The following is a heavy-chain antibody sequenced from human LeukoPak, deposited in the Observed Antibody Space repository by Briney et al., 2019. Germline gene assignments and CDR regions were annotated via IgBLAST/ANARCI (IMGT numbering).Heavy chain of an antibody. Sequence: GASVKVSCKASGYTFTSYGISCVRQAPGQGLEWMGWISAYNGNTNYAQKLQGRVTMTTDTSTSTAYMELRSLSSDDTAVYYCARDPQSTSDYDILTDNYYYYGMDVWGQGTTVTVSS. CDR1: GYTFTSYG. CDR3: ARDPQSTSDYDILTDNYYYYGMDV. V-gene: IGHV1-18*01. CDR2: ISAYNGNT. D-gene: IGHD3-9*01. J-gene: IGHJ6*02.